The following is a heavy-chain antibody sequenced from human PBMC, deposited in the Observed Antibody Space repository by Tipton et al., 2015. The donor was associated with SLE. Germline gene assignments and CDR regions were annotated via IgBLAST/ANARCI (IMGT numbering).Heavy chain of an antibody. J-gene: IGHJ6*02. CDR3: ARGGVPRARRGHRRMDV. Sequence: LRLSCTVSGGSISSSSYYWGWIRQPPGKGLEWIGSIYYSGSTYYNPSLKSRVTISLDTSKNQFSLKLTSVTAADTAVYFCARGGVPRARRGHRRMDVWGQGTTVTVSS. D-gene: IGHD3-10*01. V-gene: IGHV4-39*07. CDR2: IYYSGST. CDR1: GGSISSSSYY.